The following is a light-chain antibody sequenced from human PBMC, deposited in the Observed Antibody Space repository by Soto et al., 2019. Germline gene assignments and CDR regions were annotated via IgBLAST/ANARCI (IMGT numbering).Light chain of an antibody. CDR3: HQYRSSPAPRT. J-gene: IGKJ1*01. CDR1: QSVSSSY. Sequence: EIVLTQSPGTLSLSPGERATLSCRASQSVSSSYLAWYQQKPGQPPRLSTYGASSRATGIPDRFSGSGSGIACTLTSITGEPADFAVYECHQYRSSPAPRTFGQGTKVDIK. V-gene: IGKV3-20*01. CDR2: GAS.